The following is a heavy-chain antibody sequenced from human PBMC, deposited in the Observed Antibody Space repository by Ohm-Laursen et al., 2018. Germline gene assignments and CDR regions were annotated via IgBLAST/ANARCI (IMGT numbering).Heavy chain of an antibody. CDR2: ISAYNGNT. D-gene: IGHD3/OR15-3a*01. V-gene: IGHV1-18*01. CDR3: AGPGTQIMFFDYGMDV. CDR1: GYTFTSYG. Sequence: ASVTVSCKASGYTFTSYGISWVRQAPGQGLEWMGWISAYNGNTNYAQKLQVRVTMTTDTSTSTTYMELRRLRFDDTAVYYCAGPGTQIMFFDYGMDVWGQGTTVTVSS. J-gene: IGHJ6*02.